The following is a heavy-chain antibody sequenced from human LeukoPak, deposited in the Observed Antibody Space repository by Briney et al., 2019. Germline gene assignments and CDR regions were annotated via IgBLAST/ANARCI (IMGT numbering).Heavy chain of an antibody. CDR3: ARRDDSSGYHKIFDY. CDR1: GGSISSGPYY. CDR2: IYYGENT. D-gene: IGHD3-22*01. V-gene: IGHV4-39*01. Sequence: SETLSLTCTVSGGSISSGPYYWGWLRQPPGTGLEWIGNIYYGENTYYNPSLKSRVTTSIDTSKNQFYLKLSSLTAADTAVYFCARRDDSSGYHKIFDYWGPGTLVTVSS. J-gene: IGHJ4*02.